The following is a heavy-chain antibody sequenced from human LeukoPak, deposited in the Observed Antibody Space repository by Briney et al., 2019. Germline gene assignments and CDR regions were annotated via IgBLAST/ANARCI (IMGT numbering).Heavy chain of an antibody. CDR3: ARDFVDTAMWDAFDI. CDR2: IYYSGST. V-gene: IGHV4-59*13. CDR1: GDAISSYY. D-gene: IGHD5-18*01. J-gene: IGHJ3*02. Sequence: PSDTLSLTHSVSGDAISSYYWRWIRQPPGKGLEWIGYIYYSGSTNYNPSLKSRVTISVDTSKNQFSLKLSSVTAADTAVYYCARDFVDTAMWDAFDIWGQGTMVTVSS.